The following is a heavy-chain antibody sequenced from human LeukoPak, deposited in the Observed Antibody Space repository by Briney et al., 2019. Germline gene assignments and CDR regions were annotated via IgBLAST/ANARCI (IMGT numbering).Heavy chain of an antibody. CDR1: GGSFSGYY. V-gene: IGHV4-34*01. CDR2: INHSGST. CDR3: ARINCGGDCYPGFRGNYFDY. J-gene: IGHJ4*02. Sequence: SETLSLTCAVYGGSFSGYYWSWIRQPPGKGLEWIGEINHSGSTNYNPSLKSRVTISVDTSKNQFSLKLNSVTAADTAVYYCARINCGGDCYPGFRGNYFDYWGQGTLVTVSS. D-gene: IGHD2-21*02.